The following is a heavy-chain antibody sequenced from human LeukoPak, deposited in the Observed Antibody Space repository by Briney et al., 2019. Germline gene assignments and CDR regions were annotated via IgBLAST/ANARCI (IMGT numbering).Heavy chain of an antibody. CDR2: IYYSGST. CDR3: ATTDCSSTSCHYYYYYYMDV. V-gene: IGHV4-30-4*08. D-gene: IGHD2-2*01. Sequence: SETLSLTCTVSGGSISSGDYYWSWIRQPPGKGLEWIGYIYYSGSTYYNPSLKSRVTISVDTSKNQFSLKLSSVTAADMAVYYCATTDCSSTSCHYYYYYYMDVWGKGTTVTVSS. CDR1: GGSISSGDYY. J-gene: IGHJ6*03.